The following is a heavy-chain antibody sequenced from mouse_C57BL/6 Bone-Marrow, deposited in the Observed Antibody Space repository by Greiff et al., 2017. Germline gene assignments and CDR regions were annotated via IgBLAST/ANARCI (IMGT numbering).Heavy chain of an antibody. Sequence: VQLQQSDAELVKPGASVKISCKVSGYTFTDHTIHWMKQRPEQGLEWIGYIYPRDGSTKYNEKFKGKATLAADKSSSTAYLPLNSLTSEDSAVYFCARGSYYSNPCDYWGQGTTLTVSS. J-gene: IGHJ2*01. CDR1: GYTFTDHT. CDR2: IYPRDGST. CDR3: ARGSYYSNPCDY. D-gene: IGHD2-5*01. V-gene: IGHV1-78*01.